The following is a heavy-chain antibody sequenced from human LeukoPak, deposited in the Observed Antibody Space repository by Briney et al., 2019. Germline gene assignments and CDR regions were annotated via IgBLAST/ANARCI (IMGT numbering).Heavy chain of an antibody. D-gene: IGHD4-17*01. V-gene: IGHV1-2*02. CDR3: ARARGDYGAFDI. CDR2: INPNSGGT. CDR1: GYTFTGYY. J-gene: IGHJ3*02. Sequence: GASVKVSCKASGYTFTGYYMHWVRQAPGQGLEWMGWINPNSGGTNYAQKFQGRDTMTRDTSISTAYMELSRLRSDDTAVYYCARARGDYGAFDIWGQGTMVTVSS.